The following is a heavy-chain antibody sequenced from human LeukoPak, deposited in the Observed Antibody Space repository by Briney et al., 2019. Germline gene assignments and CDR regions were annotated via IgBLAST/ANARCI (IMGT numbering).Heavy chain of an antibody. D-gene: IGHD5-18*01. Sequence: SVKVSCKASGGTFSSNAISWVRQAPGQGLEWMGGIIPIFGTANYAQKFQGRVTITADESTSTAYMELSSLRSEDTAVYYCARRPPRWDTARGYYFDYWGQGTLVTVSS. V-gene: IGHV1-69*13. CDR1: GGTFSSNA. CDR2: IIPIFGTA. CDR3: ARRPPRWDTARGYYFDY. J-gene: IGHJ4*02.